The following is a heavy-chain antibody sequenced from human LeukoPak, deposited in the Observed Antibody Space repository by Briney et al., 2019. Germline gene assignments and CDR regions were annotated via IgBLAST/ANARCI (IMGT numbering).Heavy chain of an antibody. CDR1: GGSISSSSYY. Sequence: PSETLSLTYTVSGGSISSSSYYWGWLRQPPGKGLEWIGSIYYSGSTYYNPSLKSRVTISVDTSKNQFSLKLSSVTAADTAVYYCARAPSSGWYRDIKYYFDYWGQGTLVTVSS. J-gene: IGHJ4*02. D-gene: IGHD6-19*01. CDR2: IYYSGST. V-gene: IGHV4-39*01. CDR3: ARAPSSGWYRDIKYYFDY.